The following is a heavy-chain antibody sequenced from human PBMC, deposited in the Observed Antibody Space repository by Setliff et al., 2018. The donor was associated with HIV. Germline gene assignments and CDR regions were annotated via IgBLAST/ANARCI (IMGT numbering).Heavy chain of an antibody. Sequence: SETLSLTCAVSGYSISTAYYWAWIRQSPGKGLEWIGGFHHSGSAHYNPSLKSRVTISGQTSKNQFSLTLTSVTAADTAIYYGARQGAGYYYDRSDYYTGNGFDMWGQGTMVTVSS. V-gene: IGHV4-38-2*01. CDR2: FHHSGSA. CDR3: ARQGAGYYYDRSDYYTGNGFDM. CDR1: GYSISTAYY. D-gene: IGHD3-22*01. J-gene: IGHJ3*02.